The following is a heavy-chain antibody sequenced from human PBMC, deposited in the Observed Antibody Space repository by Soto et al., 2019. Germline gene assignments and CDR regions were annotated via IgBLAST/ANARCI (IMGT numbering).Heavy chain of an antibody. CDR2: ISAYNGNT. D-gene: IGHD3-22*01. V-gene: IGHV1-18*01. J-gene: IGHJ6*02. Sequence: ASVKVSCKASGYTFTSYGISWVRQAPGQGLEWMGWISAYNGNTNYAQKLQGRVTMTTDTSTSTAYMELRSLRSDDTAVYYCARDGENYYDSSGYTNYYYYYGMDVRGQGTTVTVSS. CDR1: GYTFTSYG. CDR3: ARDGENYYDSSGYTNYYYYYGMDV.